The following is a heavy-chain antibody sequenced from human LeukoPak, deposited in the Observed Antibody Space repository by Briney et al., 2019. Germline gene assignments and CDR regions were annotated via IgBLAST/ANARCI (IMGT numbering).Heavy chain of an antibody. CDR2: IYPGDSDT. D-gene: IGHD6-13*01. CDR1: GYSFTSYW. V-gene: IGHV5-51*01. CDR3: TRQGNIAAAGIDY. J-gene: IGHJ4*02. Sequence: GESLKISCKGSGYSFTSYWIGWVRQMPGKGLEWMGIIYPGDSDTRYSPSFQGQVTISADKSISTAYLQWSSLKASDAAMYYCTRQGNIAAAGIDYWGQGTLVTVSS.